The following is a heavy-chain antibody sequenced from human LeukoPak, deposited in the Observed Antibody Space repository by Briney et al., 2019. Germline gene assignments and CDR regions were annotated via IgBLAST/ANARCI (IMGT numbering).Heavy chain of an antibody. Sequence: GASVKVSCKASGGTFSSYAISWVRQAPGQGLEWMGRIIPILGIANYAQKFQGRVTITADKSTSTAYMELSSLRSEDTAVYYCARVAVAGILGNYFDYWGQGTLVTVSS. CDR3: ARVAVAGILGNYFDY. CDR2: IIPILGIA. V-gene: IGHV1-69*04. D-gene: IGHD6-19*01. J-gene: IGHJ4*02. CDR1: GGTFSSYA.